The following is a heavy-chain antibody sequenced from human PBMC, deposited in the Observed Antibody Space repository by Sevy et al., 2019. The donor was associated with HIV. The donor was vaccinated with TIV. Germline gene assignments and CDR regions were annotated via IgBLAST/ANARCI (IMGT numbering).Heavy chain of an antibody. Sequence: ASVKVSCRASGYTFRSYGISWVRQAPGQGLAWMGWISPYTGDTDFAQKVQGRVSMTSDTSTSTADMEQRSLRSDDTGLNYWARDKPQSVVVSPGATWGGVDYWGQGTLVTVSS. CDR1: GYTFRSYG. CDR2: ISPYTGDT. D-gene: IGHD2-2*01. J-gene: IGHJ4*02. V-gene: IGHV1-18*01. CDR3: ARDKPQSVVVSPGATWGGVDY.